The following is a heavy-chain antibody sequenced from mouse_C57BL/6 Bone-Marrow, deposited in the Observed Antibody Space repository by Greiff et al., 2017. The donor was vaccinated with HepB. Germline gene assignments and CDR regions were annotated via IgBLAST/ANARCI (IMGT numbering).Heavy chain of an antibody. Sequence: EVKLMESGGGLVKPGGSLKLSCAASGFTFSDYGMHWVRQAPEKGLEWVAYISSGSSTIYYADTVTGRFTISRDNAKNTLFLQMTSLRSEDTAMYYCERLRRAWFAYWGQGTLVTVSA. CDR1: GFTFSDYG. D-gene: IGHD2-4*01. CDR2: ISSGSSTI. CDR3: ERLRRAWFAY. V-gene: IGHV5-17*01. J-gene: IGHJ3*01.